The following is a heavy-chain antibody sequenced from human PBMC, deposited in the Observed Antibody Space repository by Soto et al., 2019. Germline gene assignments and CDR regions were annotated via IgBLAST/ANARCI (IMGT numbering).Heavy chain of an antibody. CDR3: AREEYNAEYFDY. CDR1: GFIFRNYA. CDR2: ISYDGSNK. Sequence: QVQLVESGGGLVQPGRSLRLSCAASGFIFRNYAMHWVRQAPGKGLEWVAVISYDGSNKYYADSVKGRFTISRDNSKNTLYLQMNSLRPEDTAVFYCAREEYNAEYFDYWGQGTLVTVSS. J-gene: IGHJ4*02. V-gene: IGHV3-30-3*01. D-gene: IGHD1-1*01.